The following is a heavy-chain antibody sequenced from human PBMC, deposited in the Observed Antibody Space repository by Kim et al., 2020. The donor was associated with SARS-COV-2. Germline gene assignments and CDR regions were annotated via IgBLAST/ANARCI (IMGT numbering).Heavy chain of an antibody. CDR3: ARQGGGYSSSSFDLDY. Sequence: SETLSLTCTVSGGSISSSSYYWGWIRQPPGKGLEWIGSIYYSGSTYYNPSLKSRVTISVDTSKNQFSLKLSSVTAADTAVYYCARQGGGYSSSSFDLDYWGQGTLVTVSS. CDR1: GGSISSSSYY. CDR2: IYYSGST. V-gene: IGHV4-39*01. D-gene: IGHD6-6*01. J-gene: IGHJ4*02.